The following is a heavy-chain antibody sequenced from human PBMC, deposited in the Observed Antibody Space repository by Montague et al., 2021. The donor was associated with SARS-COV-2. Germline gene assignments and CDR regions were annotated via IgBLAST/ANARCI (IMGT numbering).Heavy chain of an antibody. CDR3: ARGGGYSYGSLDY. D-gene: IGHD5-18*01. J-gene: IGHJ4*02. CDR1: GGSFSGYY. Sequence: SETRSLTCAVHGGSFSGYYWSWIRQPPGKGLEWIGEINHSGSTNYNPSLKSRVTISVDTSKNQFSLKLSSVTAADTAVYYCARGGGYSYGSLDYWGEGTLVTVSS. CDR2: INHSGST. V-gene: IGHV4-34*01.